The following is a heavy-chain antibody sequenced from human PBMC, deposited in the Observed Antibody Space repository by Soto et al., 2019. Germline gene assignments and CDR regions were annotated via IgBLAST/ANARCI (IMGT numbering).Heavy chain of an antibody. CDR3: ARDYAGITGTTLV. J-gene: IGHJ4*02. Sequence: QVQLQASGPGLVKPSGTLSLTCAVSGDSISSSAWWTWVRQPPGKGLEWIGEIHHSGGPNYNPSLKSRVTISIDKPKNQFSLKLSPVTAADTAVYYCARDYAGITGTTLVWGQGLLVTVSS. CDR1: GDSISSSAW. D-gene: IGHD1-20*01. V-gene: IGHV4-4*02. CDR2: IHHSGGP.